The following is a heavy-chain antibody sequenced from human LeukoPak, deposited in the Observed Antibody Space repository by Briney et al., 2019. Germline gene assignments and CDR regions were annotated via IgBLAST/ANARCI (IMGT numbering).Heavy chain of an antibody. V-gene: IGHV3-21*01. D-gene: IGHD4-17*01. J-gene: IGHJ6*03. CDR3: ARVTTVTSYYYYYMDV. CDR2: ISRTTTYI. CDR1: GFTLSYFG. Sequence: GGSLRLSCAASGFTLSYFGMNWVRQAPGKGLEWVSSISRTTTYIYYADSVKGRFTISRDNAKNSLYLQMNSLRAEDTAVYYCARVTTVTSYYYYYMDVWGKGTTVTISS.